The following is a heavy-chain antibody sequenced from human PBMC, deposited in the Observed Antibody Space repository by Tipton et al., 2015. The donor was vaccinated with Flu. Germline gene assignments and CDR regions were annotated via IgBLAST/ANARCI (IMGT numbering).Heavy chain of an antibody. CDR1: GYSISSGYS. V-gene: IGHV4-38-2*02. CDR2: IYHTAT. D-gene: IGHD2-2*01. Sequence: TLSLTCAVSGYSISSGYSWGWVRQPPEKGLEWIGYIYHTATFYNPSLKSRVTISLDRSKNQFSLNLRSVTAADTAVYYCARDNYLVPAALVYWGQGTLVTVSS. CDR3: ARDNYLVPAALVY. J-gene: IGHJ4*02.